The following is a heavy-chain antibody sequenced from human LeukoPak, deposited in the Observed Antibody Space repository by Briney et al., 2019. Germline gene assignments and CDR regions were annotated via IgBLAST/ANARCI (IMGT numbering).Heavy chain of an antibody. J-gene: IGHJ4*02. V-gene: IGHV1-69*13. CDR1: GGTFSSYA. Sequence: SVKVSCKASGGTFSSYAISWVRQAPGQGLEWMGGIIPIFGTANYAQKFQGRVTITADESTSTAYMELSSLRSEDTAVYYCARETVVAATAAFDYWGQGTLVTVSS. D-gene: IGHD2-15*01. CDR3: ARETVVAATAAFDY. CDR2: IIPIFGTA.